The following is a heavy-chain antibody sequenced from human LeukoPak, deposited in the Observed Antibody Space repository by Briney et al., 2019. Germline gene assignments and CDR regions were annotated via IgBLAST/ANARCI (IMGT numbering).Heavy chain of an antibody. D-gene: IGHD2-2*01. V-gene: IGHV3-7*01. CDR3: ATHCSSISCSLATFDI. J-gene: IGHJ3*02. CDR1: GFTFSSYW. Sequence: PGGSLRLSCAASGFTFSSYWMSWVRQAPGKGLEWVASIKQDGSEKSYVDSVKGRFTISRDNARTSLSLQMNSLRAEDTAVYYCATHCSSISCSLATFDIWGQGTMVTVSS. CDR2: IKQDGSEK.